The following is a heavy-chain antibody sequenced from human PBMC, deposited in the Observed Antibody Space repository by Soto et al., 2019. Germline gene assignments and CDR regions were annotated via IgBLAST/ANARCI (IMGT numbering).Heavy chain of an antibody. J-gene: IGHJ4*02. D-gene: IGHD3-10*01. CDR1: GGSFSGYY. V-gene: IGHV4-34*01. CDR3: AISTMVRGESFDY. Sequence: QVQLQQWGAGLLKPSETLSLTCAVYGGSFSGYYWSWIRQPPGKGLEWIGEIHHSGSTNYNPSLKSRVTISVDTSKNQFSLKLSSVTAADTAVYYCAISTMVRGESFDYWGQGTLVTVSS. CDR2: IHHSGST.